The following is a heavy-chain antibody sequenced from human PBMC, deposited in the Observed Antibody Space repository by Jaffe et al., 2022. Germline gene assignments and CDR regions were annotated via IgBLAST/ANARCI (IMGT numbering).Heavy chain of an antibody. Sequence: QVQLVESGGGVVQPGGSLRLSCAASGFTFSSYGMHWVRQAPGKGLEWVAFIRYDGSNKYYADSVKGRFTISRDNSKNTLYLQMNSLRAEDTAVYYCAKDPAGYFDRPPAYYYYMDVWGKGTTVTVSS. CDR1: GFTFSSYG. CDR3: AKDPAGYFDRPPAYYYYMDV. CDR2: IRYDGSNK. J-gene: IGHJ6*03. V-gene: IGHV3-30*02. D-gene: IGHD3-9*01.